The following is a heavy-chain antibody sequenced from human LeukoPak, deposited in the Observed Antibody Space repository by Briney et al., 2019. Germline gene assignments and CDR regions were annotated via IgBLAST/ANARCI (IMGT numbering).Heavy chain of an antibody. CDR1: GGSISSSSYY. V-gene: IGHV4-39*01. CDR3: TRWGLGYSSSSHAFDL. CDR2: IYYSGST. J-gene: IGHJ3*01. D-gene: IGHD6-6*01. Sequence: SETLSLTCTVSGGSISSSSYYWGWIRQPAGKGLEWIGSIYYSGSTYYNPSLKSRVTISVDTSKNQFSLKLSSVTAADTAVYYCTRWGLGYSSSSHAFDLWGQGTMVTVSS.